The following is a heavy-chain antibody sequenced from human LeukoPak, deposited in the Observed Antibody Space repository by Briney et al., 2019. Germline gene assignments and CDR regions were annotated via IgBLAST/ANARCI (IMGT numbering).Heavy chain of an antibody. CDR1: GLTFSSYS. Sequence: PGGSLRLSCAASGLTFSSYSMSWVRQAPGKGLEWVSSIGSSSSYIYYADSVKGRFTISRDNAKNSLFLQMDTLRAEDTAVYYCARGKTYYDFWSGYYDYWGQGTLVTVSS. D-gene: IGHD3-3*01. V-gene: IGHV3-21*01. CDR2: IGSSSSYI. CDR3: ARGKTYYDFWSGYYDY. J-gene: IGHJ4*02.